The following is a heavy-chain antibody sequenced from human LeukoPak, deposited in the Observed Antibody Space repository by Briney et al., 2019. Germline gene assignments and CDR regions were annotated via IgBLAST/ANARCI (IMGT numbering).Heavy chain of an antibody. CDR3: AKHSSGWYFFWFDP. CDR2: ISGSGGST. Sequence: GRSLRLSCAASGFTFSSYGMHWVRQAPGKGLEWVSAISGSGGSTYYADSVKGRFTISRDNSKNTLYLQMNSLRAEDTAVYYCAKHSSGWYFFWFDPWGQGILVTVSS. D-gene: IGHD6-19*01. CDR1: GFTFSSYG. V-gene: IGHV3-23*01. J-gene: IGHJ5*02.